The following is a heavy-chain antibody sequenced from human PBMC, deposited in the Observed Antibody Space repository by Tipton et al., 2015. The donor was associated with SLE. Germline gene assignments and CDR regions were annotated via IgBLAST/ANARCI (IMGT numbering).Heavy chain of an antibody. J-gene: IGHJ4*02. CDR1: GGSFSGYY. V-gene: IGHV3-30-3*01. CDR3: ASEDYSSSSDFGY. Sequence: SLRLSCAVYGGSFSGYYWSWVRQAPGKGLEWVAVISYDGSNKYYADSVKGRFTISRDNSKNTLYLQMNSLRAEDTAVYYCASEDYSSSSDFGYWGQGTLVTVSS. D-gene: IGHD6-6*01. CDR2: ISYDGSNK.